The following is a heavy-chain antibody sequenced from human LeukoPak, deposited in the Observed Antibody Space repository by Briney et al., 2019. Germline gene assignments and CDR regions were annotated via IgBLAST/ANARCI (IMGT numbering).Heavy chain of an antibody. J-gene: IGHJ4*02. CDR2: SYANGGT. Sequence: GGSLRLSCAASGFTFSNAWMSWVRQAPGKGLEWVSVSYANGGTDYADSVKGRLTISRDTPTNTVYLQMNSLRAEDTAAYYCARSRLGYSNFDFWGQGALVTVSS. CDR1: GFTFSNAW. D-gene: IGHD5-24*01. CDR3: ARSRLGYSNFDF. V-gene: IGHV3-53*01.